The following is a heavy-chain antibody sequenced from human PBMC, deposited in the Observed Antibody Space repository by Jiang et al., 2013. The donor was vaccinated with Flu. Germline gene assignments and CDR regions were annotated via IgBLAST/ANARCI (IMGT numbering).Heavy chain of an antibody. D-gene: IGHD6-13*01. CDR2: IYPGDSDT. CDR3: ARKYSSNDDGMDV. Sequence: PGESLRISCKGSGYSFTSYWISWVRQMPGKGLEWMGIIYPGDSDTRYSPSFQGQVTISADKSISTAYLQWSSLKASDTAMYYCARKYSSNDDGMDVWGKGTTVTVSS. CDR1: GYSFTSYW. V-gene: IGHV5-51*01. J-gene: IGHJ6*04.